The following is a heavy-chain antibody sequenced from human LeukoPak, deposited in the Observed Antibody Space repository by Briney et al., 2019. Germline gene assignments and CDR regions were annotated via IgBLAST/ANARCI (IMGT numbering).Heavy chain of an antibody. V-gene: IGHV4-59*12. J-gene: IGHJ4*02. D-gene: IGHD6-13*01. Sequence: SETLSLTCTVSGGSISSYYWSWIRQPPGKGLEWIGEIFHGGTTIYNPSLKSRVTISVDKSKNQFSLNLTSVTAADTAIYYCARDRDYSSSWAFDYWGQGTLVTVSS. CDR3: ARDRDYSSSWAFDY. CDR2: IFHGGTT. CDR1: GGSISSYY.